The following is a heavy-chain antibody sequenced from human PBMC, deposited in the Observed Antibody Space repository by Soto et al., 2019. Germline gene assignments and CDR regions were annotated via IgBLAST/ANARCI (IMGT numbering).Heavy chain of an antibody. CDR1: GGSISSSSYY. D-gene: IGHD3-3*01. CDR3: ARHDRARTIVGVVIPNWFDP. V-gene: IGHV4-39*01. Sequence: QLQLQESGPGLVKPSETLSLTCTVSGGSISSSSYYWGWIRQPPGKGLEWIGCIYYSGSTYYNPSLNSRATISVDTSKNQFSLKLSSVTAADTAVYYCARHDRARTIVGVVIPNWFDPWGQGTLVTVSS. J-gene: IGHJ5*02. CDR2: IYYSGST.